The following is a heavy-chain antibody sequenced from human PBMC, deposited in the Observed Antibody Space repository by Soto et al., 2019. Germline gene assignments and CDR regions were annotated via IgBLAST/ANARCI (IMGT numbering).Heavy chain of an antibody. D-gene: IGHD4-17*01. CDR3: ARDPFRRYGDYYYYGMDV. CDR1: GFTFSSYA. J-gene: IGHJ6*02. V-gene: IGHV3-30-3*01. CDR2: ISYDGSNK. Sequence: QVQLVESGGGVVQPGRSLRLSCAASGFTFSSYAMHWVRQAPGKGLEWVAVISYDGSNKYYADSVKGRFTISRDNSKNTLYLQMNSLRAEDTAVYYCARDPFRRYGDYYYYGMDVWGQGTTVTVSS.